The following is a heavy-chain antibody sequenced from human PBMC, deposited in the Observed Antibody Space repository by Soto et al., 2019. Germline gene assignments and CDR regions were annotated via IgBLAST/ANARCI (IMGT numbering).Heavy chain of an antibody. D-gene: IGHD3-10*01. CDR3: ATGSLYYYGAGGMWDS. CDR1: GGSMSSPNW. Sequence: QVRLQESGPGLVKPSGTLSLTCLVSGGSMSSPNWWSWVRQAPGKGLEWIAEMHHSGATNYNPSLKGPVIISIDKSKNQFSLTLSSVTAADTAVYYCATGSLYYYGAGGMWDSWGRGALVTVSS. V-gene: IGHV4-4*02. CDR2: MHHSGAT. J-gene: IGHJ4*02.